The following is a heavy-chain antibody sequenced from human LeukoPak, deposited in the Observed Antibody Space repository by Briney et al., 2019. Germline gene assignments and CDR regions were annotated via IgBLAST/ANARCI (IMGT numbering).Heavy chain of an antibody. J-gene: IGHJ6*03. CDR3: ARNSGSYEWLDYYYYMDV. CDR1: GFTFSSYE. D-gene: IGHD3-10*01. CDR2: ISSSGSTI. V-gene: IGHV3-48*03. Sequence: GGSLRLSCAAFGFTFSSYEMNWVRQAPGKGLEWVSYISSSGSTIYYADSVKGRFTISRDNAKNSLYLQMNSLRAEDTAVYYCARNSGSYEWLDYYYYMDVWGKGTTVTISS.